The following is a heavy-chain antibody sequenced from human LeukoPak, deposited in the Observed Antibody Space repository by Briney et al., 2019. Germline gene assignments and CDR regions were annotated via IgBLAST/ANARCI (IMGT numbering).Heavy chain of an antibody. CDR2: INTDGSST. Sequence: PGGSLRISCAASGFTFSRYWMHWVRQAPGKGLVWVSHINTDGSSTNYAASVKGRFTISRDNAKNTLYLQMNSLRAEDTAVYYCARTPYTSSWYGWFDPWGQGTLVTVSS. D-gene: IGHD6-13*01. CDR1: GFTFSRYW. J-gene: IGHJ5*02. CDR3: ARTPYTSSWYGWFDP. V-gene: IGHV3-74*01.